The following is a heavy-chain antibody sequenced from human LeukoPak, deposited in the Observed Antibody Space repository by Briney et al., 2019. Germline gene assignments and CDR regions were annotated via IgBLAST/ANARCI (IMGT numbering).Heavy chain of an antibody. CDR3: VRYFDWPYAFDI. CDR1: GGSISGYY. V-gene: IGHV4-59*01. CDR2: INYSGST. Sequence: PSETLSLTCTVSGGSISGYYWSWIRQPPGKGLEWIGYINYSGSTNYNPPLKSRVTISVDTSKNQFSLKLTSVTAADTAVYHCVRYFDWPYAFDIWGQGTMVTVSS. J-gene: IGHJ3*02. D-gene: IGHD3-9*01.